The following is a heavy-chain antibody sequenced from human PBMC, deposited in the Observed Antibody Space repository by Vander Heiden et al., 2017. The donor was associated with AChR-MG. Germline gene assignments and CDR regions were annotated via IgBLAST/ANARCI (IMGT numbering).Heavy chain of an antibody. D-gene: IGHD3-3*01. J-gene: IGHJ4*02. CDR2: ISGGSTSI. V-gene: IGHV3-23*01. CDR1: GFTFRNHA. Sequence: EVHLLESGGGLVQPGGSLRLSCVASGFTFRNHAMTWVRPAPGKGLEWVSGISGGSTSIYYADSGKGRFTVARDNSKNTLYLQMNSLRAEDTAVYYCARTPLTSDDFWSGYEDFWGQGTLV. CDR3: ARTPLTSDDFWSGYEDF.